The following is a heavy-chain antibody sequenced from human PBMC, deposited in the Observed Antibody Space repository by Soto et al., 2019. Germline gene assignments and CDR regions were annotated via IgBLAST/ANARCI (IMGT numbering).Heavy chain of an antibody. CDR3: ARGSCSGGSCYSLRGNWFDP. CDR1: GGSISSGGYY. D-gene: IGHD2-15*01. V-gene: IGHV4-31*03. Sequence: QVQLQESGPGLVKPSQTLSLTCTVSGGSISSGGYYWSWIRQHPGKGLEWIGYIYYSGSTYYNPSLKSRVTISVDPSKNQFSLKLSSVTAADTAVYYCARGSCSGGSCYSLRGNWFDPWGQGTLVTVSS. CDR2: IYYSGST. J-gene: IGHJ5*02.